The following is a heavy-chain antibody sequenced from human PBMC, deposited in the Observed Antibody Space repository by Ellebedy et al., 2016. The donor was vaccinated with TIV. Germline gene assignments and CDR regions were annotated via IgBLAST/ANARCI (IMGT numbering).Heavy chain of an antibody. CDR3: AKDPYYGSGYFDL. D-gene: IGHD3-10*01. CDR1: GFTFTNFV. CDR2: YRGFDDLT. Sequence: GGSLRLSXAASGFTFTNFVMSWVRQAPGKGLEWVSLYRGFDDLTYYADSVKGRFTISRDNSNNSLYLQINNLRAEDTAIYYCAKDPYYGSGYFDLWGRGSTVTVSS. J-gene: IGHJ2*01. V-gene: IGHV3-23*01.